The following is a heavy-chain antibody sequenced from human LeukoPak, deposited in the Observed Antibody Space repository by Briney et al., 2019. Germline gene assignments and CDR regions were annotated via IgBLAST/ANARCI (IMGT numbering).Heavy chain of an antibody. D-gene: IGHD2/OR15-2a*01. CDR2: ISGSDGSR. Sequence: PGGSLRLSCAASGFPFSRYAMSWVRQTPERGLEWVSVISGSDGSRYYADSVKGRFTISRDDSRNTVYLQMKNLRAEDTAVYYCAKQVSCDTTTCYSGMPPDYWGQGTLVTVSS. CDR1: GFPFSRYA. CDR3: AKQVSCDTTTCYSGMPPDY. V-gene: IGHV3-23*01. J-gene: IGHJ4*02.